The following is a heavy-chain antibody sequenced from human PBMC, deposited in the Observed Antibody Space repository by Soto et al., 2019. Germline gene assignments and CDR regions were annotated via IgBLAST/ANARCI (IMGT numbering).Heavy chain of an antibody. J-gene: IGHJ5*02. D-gene: IGHD2-15*01. Sequence: GGSLRLSCAGSGFTFGGSYMSWIRQAPGKGLEWLSYISPGSRYPAYADSVKGRFTISRDNAKRSLYLQMMSLTAEDTAIYYCVRGGGGGLFDPWGQGTMVTVSS. CDR3: VRGGGGGLFDP. V-gene: IGHV3-11*06. CDR2: ISPGSRYP. CDR1: GFTFGGSY.